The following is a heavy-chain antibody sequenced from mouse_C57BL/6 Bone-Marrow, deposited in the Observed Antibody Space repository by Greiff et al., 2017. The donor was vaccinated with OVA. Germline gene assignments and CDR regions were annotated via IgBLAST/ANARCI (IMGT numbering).Heavy chain of an antibody. Sequence: VQLQQSGAELVMPGASVKLSCKASGYTFTSYWMHWVKQRPGQGLEWIGEIDPSDSYTNYNQKFKGKSTLTVDKSSSTAYMQLSSLTSEDSAVYYCAREDYDNAMDYWGQGTSVTVSS. V-gene: IGHV1-69*01. D-gene: IGHD2-4*01. CDR3: AREDYDNAMDY. CDR1: GYTFTSYW. CDR2: IDPSDSYT. J-gene: IGHJ4*01.